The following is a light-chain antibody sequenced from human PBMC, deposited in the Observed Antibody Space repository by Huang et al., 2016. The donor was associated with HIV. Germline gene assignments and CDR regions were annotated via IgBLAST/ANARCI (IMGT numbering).Light chain of an antibody. Sequence: QLTQSPSSLSASVGDRVTITCRASPGISNTLAWYQQKPGKAPKLLIYDASSLQTGAPSRFSGSGSGTDFTLTISSLQPEDCVTYYCQQFNHYPLTFGGGTKVEIE. V-gene: IGKV1D-13*01. CDR3: QQFNHYPLT. J-gene: IGKJ4*01. CDR1: PGISNT. CDR2: DAS.